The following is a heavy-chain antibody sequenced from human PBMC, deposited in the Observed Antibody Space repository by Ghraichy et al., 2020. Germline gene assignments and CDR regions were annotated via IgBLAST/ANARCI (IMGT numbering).Heavy chain of an antibody. V-gene: IGHV4-4*07. CDR3: ARGLRIAARQPYYYYGMDV. D-gene: IGHD6-6*01. CDR1: GGSISSYY. CDR2: IYTIGST. J-gene: IGHJ6*02. Sequence: SETLSLTCTVSGGSISSYYWSWIRQPAGKGLEWIGRIYTIGSTKYNPSLQSRVTMSVDTSKNQFSLKLSSVTAADTAVYYCARGLRIAARQPYYYYGMDVWGQGTTVTVSS.